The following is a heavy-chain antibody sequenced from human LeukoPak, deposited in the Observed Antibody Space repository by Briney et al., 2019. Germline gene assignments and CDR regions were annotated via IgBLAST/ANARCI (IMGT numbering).Heavy chain of an antibody. CDR2: IIPIFGTA. J-gene: IGHJ4*02. Sequence: SSVKVSCKASGGTFSSYAISWVRQAPGQGLESMGGIIPIFGTANYAQKFQDRVTITADESTSTAYMELSSLRSEDTAIYYCASRLYCSNTRCRNFPFAYWGQGTLVTVSS. V-gene: IGHV1-69*01. CDR1: GGTFSSYA. CDR3: ASRLYCSNTRCRNFPFAY. D-gene: IGHD2-2*01.